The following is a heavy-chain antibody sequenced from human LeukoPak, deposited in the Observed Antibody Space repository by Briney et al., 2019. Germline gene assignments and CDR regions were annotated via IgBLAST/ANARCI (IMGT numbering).Heavy chain of an antibody. J-gene: IGHJ4*02. CDR3: AKQPGGSYRALDY. V-gene: IGHV3-23*01. D-gene: IGHD2-15*01. CDR1: GFTFSSYA. Sequence: GGSLRLSCAASGFTFSSYAMSWVRQAPGKGLEWVSGISGSAAGTYYADSVKGRFTISRDNSINPVYLQMSSLRAEDTAVYYRAKQPGGSYRALDYWGQGTLVTVPS. CDR2: ISGSAAGT.